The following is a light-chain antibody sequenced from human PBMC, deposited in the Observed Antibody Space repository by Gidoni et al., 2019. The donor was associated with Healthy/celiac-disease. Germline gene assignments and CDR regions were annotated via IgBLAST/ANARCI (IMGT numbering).Light chain of an antibody. V-gene: IGLV3-19*01. CDR3: YSRDSSCILVV. J-gene: IGLJ2*01. CDR1: SLRCYY. Sequence: ELTQDPAVSVALGQTVRITCQGDSLRCYYASWYQQKPGPAPVLVIYGKNNRPSGIPGRFSGSSSGNTASLSITEAQAEDDADYYCYSRDSSCILVVFGGGTKLTVL. CDR2: GKN.